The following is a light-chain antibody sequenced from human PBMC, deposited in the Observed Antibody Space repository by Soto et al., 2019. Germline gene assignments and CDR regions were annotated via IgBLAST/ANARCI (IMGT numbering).Light chain of an antibody. J-gene: IGKJ1*01. V-gene: IGKV1-5*01. Sequence: DIQMTQSPSTLSASVVDRVTITCRASQTITRWMAWYQQKPGKAPKLLSYDASTLESGVPSRVSGSRAWTECTLTSSSLQPDDFATYYCQQYHSYSWTVGQGTKVDIK. CDR2: DAS. CDR1: QTITRW. CDR3: QQYHSYSWT.